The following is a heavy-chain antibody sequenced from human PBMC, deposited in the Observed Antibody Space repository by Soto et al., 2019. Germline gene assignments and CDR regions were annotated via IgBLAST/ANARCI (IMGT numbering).Heavy chain of an antibody. CDR3: ASPYYYDSSGYPLAYYYYGMDV. D-gene: IGHD3-22*01. CDR1: GGTFSGYA. CDR2: IIPIFGTA. J-gene: IGHJ6*02. Sequence: SVKVSCRASGGTFSGYAISWVRQSPGQGLEWMGGIIPIFGTANYAQKFQGRVTITADESTSTAYMELSSLRSEDTAVYYCASPYYYDSSGYPLAYYYYGMDVWGQGTTVTVSS. V-gene: IGHV1-69*13.